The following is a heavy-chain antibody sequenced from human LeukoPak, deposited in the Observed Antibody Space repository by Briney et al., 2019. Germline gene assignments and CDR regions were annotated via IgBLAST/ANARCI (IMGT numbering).Heavy chain of an antibody. Sequence: GGSLRLSCAASGFTFSSYSMNWVRQAPGKGLEWVSSISSSSSYIYYADSVKGRFTISRDNAKNSLYLQMNSLRAEDTAVYYCARDRDYVWGSYRSNWFDPWGQGTLVTVSS. D-gene: IGHD3-16*02. CDR1: GFTFSSYS. V-gene: IGHV3-21*01. CDR3: ARDRDYVWGSYRSNWFDP. J-gene: IGHJ5*02. CDR2: ISSSSSYI.